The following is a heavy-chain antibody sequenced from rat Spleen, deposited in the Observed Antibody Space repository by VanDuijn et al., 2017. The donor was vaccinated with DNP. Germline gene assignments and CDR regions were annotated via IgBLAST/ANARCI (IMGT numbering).Heavy chain of an antibody. CDR2: IWNTGGT. J-gene: IGHJ4*01. Sequence: VQLQESGPGLVQPSQTLSLTCTVAGFSLTGYNVHWVRQPPGKGLEWMGIIWNTGGTRYNSALKSRLTIIKDTSKSQVFLKMNSLQTEDTATYYCASTLVNYGTYGYYAMDAWGQGTSVTVSS. V-gene: IGHV2-41*01. CDR3: ASTLVNYGTYGYYAMDA. CDR1: GFSLTGYN. D-gene: IGHD1-3*01.